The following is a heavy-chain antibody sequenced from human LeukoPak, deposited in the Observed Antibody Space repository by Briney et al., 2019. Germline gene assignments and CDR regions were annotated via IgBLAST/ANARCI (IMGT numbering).Heavy chain of an antibody. D-gene: IGHD1-26*01. V-gene: IGHV3-23*01. J-gene: IGHJ4*02. Sequence: GGSLRLSCAASRFTFSSYVMSWVRQAPGRGLEWVSAISDSGGSTYYADSVKGRFTISRDNSKNTLYLQMNSLRAEDTAVYYCAKRGAEVGATVAPGDYWGQGTLVTVSS. CDR3: AKRGAEVGATVAPGDY. CDR1: RFTFSSYV. CDR2: ISDSGGST.